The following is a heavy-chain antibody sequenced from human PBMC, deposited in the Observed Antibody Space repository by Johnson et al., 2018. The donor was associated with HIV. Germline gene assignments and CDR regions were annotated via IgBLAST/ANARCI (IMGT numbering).Heavy chain of an antibody. D-gene: IGHD1-1*01. CDR1: GFTFSSYG. CDR3: AKVGGTTILRDAFDI. V-gene: IGHV3-30*02. J-gene: IGHJ3*02. CDR2: IRYDGSNT. Sequence: QVQLVESGGGVVQPGGSLRLSCAASGFTFSSYGMHWVRQAPGKGLEWVAFIRYDGSNTYYADSVKGRFTISRDNSKNTLYLQMNSLRAEDTAVYYCAKVGGTTILRDAFDIWGQGTMVTVSS.